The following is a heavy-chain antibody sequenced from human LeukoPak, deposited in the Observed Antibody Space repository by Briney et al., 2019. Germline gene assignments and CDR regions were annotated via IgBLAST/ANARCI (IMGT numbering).Heavy chain of an antibody. J-gene: IGHJ4*02. V-gene: IGHV1-24*01. CDR2: FDPEDGER. Sequence: ASVKVSCKFSGYTLTELSMHWVRQAPGKGLEWMGGFDPEDGERISAQKFQGRVTMTEDTSTDTAYMELSSLRSEDTAVYYCATVSAQQAVPAIDVDYWGQGTLVTVST. D-gene: IGHD6-13*01. CDR1: GYTLTELS. CDR3: ATVSAQQAVPAIDVDY.